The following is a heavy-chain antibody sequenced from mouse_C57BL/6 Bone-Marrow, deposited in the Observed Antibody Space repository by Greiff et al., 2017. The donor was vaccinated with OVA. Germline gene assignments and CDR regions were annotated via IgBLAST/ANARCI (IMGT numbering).Heavy chain of an antibody. CDR1: GYTFTSYW. Sequence: VQLQQSGTVLARPGASVKMSCKTSGYTFTSYWMHWVKQRPGQGLEWIGAIYPGNSDTSYNQKFKGKAKLTAVTSASTAYMELSSLTNEDSAVYYCTRSYYYGSSFFAYWGQGTLVTVSA. CDR3: TRSYYYGSSFFAY. D-gene: IGHD1-1*01. V-gene: IGHV1-5*01. J-gene: IGHJ3*01. CDR2: IYPGNSDT.